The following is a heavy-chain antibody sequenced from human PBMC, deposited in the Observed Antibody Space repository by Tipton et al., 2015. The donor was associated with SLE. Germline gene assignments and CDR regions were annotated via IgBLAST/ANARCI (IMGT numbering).Heavy chain of an antibody. CDR2: IYYSGST. Sequence: TLSLTCTVSGGSISSHYWSWIRQPPGKGLEWIGYIYYSGSTNYNPSLKSRVTISVDTSKNQFSLKLSSVTAADTAVYYCAREIVTALIRGDNFYGMDVWGQGTTVTVSS. J-gene: IGHJ6*02. CDR3: AREIVTALIRGDNFYGMDV. D-gene: IGHD2-21*02. V-gene: IGHV4-59*11. CDR1: GGSISSHY.